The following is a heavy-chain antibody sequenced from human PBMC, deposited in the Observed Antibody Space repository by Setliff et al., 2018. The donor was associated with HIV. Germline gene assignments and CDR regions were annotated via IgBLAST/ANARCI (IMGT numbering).Heavy chain of an antibody. Sequence: SETLSLTCTVSSGSISSGTYYWSWIRQYPGKGLEWIGYIDYSGSAFYNPSLKSRITISRDTSKNQFSLKMNSVTAADTAVYFCARRFEQWLAFDYWGQGTLVTVSS. CDR2: IDYSGSA. CDR1: SGSISSGTYY. D-gene: IGHD6-19*01. J-gene: IGHJ4*02. V-gene: IGHV4-31*03. CDR3: ARRFEQWLAFDY.